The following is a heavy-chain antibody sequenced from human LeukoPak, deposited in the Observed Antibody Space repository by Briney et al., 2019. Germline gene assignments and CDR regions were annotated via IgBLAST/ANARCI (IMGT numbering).Heavy chain of an antibody. CDR3: ARGRISRGFYYYYGMDV. CDR2: IYYSGST. Sequence: PSETLSLTGTVSGGSISSYYWSWIRQPPGKGLEWIGYIYYSGSTNYNPSLKSRVTISVDTSKNQFSLKLSSVTAADTAVYYCARGRISRGFYYYYGMDVWGQGTTVTVSS. D-gene: IGHD2/OR15-2a*01. J-gene: IGHJ6*02. CDR1: GGSISSYY. V-gene: IGHV4-59*01.